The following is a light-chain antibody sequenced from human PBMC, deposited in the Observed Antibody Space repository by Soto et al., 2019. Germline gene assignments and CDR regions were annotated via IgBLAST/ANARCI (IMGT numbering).Light chain of an antibody. CDR3: QQLNDYPLT. CDR1: QDISGF. CDR2: GAS. V-gene: IGKV1-9*01. Sequence: DIRLTQSPSFLSASVGDRVTITCRASQDISGFLGWYQQKPGRAPELLIYGASSLQSGVPSRFSGSGSGTEFTLTISSLQPEDFATYYCQQLNDYPLTFGPGTKVDI. J-gene: IGKJ3*01.